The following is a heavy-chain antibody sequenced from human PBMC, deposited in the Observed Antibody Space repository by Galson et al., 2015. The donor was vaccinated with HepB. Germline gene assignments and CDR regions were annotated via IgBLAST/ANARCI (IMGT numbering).Heavy chain of an antibody. J-gene: IGHJ4*02. CDR1: GDSISSGNYY. V-gene: IGHV4-31*03. CDR3: ARDNDSSSWGALDY. Sequence: LSLTCTVSGDSISSGNYYWSWIRQHPGKGLEWIGYIYCSGSTYYNPSLESRLTISVDTSKNQFSLRLSSVTAADTAVYYCARDNDSSSWGALDYWGPGILVTVSS. CDR2: IYCSGST. D-gene: IGHD6-6*01.